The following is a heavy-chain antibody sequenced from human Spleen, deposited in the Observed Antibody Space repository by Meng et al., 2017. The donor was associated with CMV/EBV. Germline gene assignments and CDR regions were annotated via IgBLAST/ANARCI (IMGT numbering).Heavy chain of an antibody. J-gene: IGHJ5*02. Sequence: QVQLVQSGAEVKKPXXSVKVXCKASGDTFTGYYMHWVRQAPGQGLEWMGWINPNSGGTNYAQKFQGRVTMTRDTSISTAYMELSRLRSDDTAVYYCARGSDIVLMVYAVPWFDPGGQGTLVTVPS. D-gene: IGHD2-8*01. CDR1: GDTFTGYY. CDR2: INPNSGGT. V-gene: IGHV1-2*02. CDR3: ARGSDIVLMVYAVPWFDP.